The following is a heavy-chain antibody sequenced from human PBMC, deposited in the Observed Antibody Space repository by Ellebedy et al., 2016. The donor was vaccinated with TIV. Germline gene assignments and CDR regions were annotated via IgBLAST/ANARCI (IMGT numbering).Heavy chain of an antibody. CDR3: ARVLRAGRSGDYFDY. V-gene: IGHV4-59*12. J-gene: IGHJ4*02. D-gene: IGHD1-1*01. Sequence: MPGGSLRLSCTASAGAPSGFYWSWIRQPPGKGLEWIGNIYYSGTTYYSPPLKRRVTISVDTSRNQFSLNLSSVTAADPAVYYCARVLRAGRSGDYFDYWGQGALVTVSS. CDR2: IYYSGTT. CDR1: AGAPSGFY.